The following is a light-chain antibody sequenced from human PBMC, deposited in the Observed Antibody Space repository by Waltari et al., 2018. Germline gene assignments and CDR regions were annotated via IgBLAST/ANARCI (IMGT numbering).Light chain of an antibody. Sequence: DIQMTQSPSSLSASVGDRVTITCQASQAISNHLNWYQHKPGKAPELLIFDATNLETGVPSRFRGSGSGTYFTLTIPSLHPDDFATYYCQHYDNLASFGGGTKVEIK. J-gene: IGKJ4*01. CDR3: QHYDNLAS. CDR2: DAT. V-gene: IGKV1-33*01. CDR1: QAISNH.